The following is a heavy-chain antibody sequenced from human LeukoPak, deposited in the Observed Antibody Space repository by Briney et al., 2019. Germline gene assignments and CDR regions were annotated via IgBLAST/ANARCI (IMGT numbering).Heavy chain of an antibody. J-gene: IGHJ4*02. Sequence: PGGSLRLSCAASGFTFSSYAMSWVRQAPGKGLVWVSHITTDGSSTSYADSVKGRFTISRDNAKNTLYLQMNSLRAEDTAVYYCARGAIAGANFDYWGQGALVTVSS. CDR1: GFTFSSYA. V-gene: IGHV3-74*01. CDR3: ARGAIAGANFDY. D-gene: IGHD1-26*01. CDR2: ITTDGSST.